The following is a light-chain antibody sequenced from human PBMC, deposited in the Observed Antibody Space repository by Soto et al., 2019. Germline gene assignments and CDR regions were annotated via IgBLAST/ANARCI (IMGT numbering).Light chain of an antibody. CDR2: GAS. V-gene: IGKV3-15*01. Sequence: EIVMTQSPATLSVSPGERATLSCRASQSISSELAWYQQRPCQPPRLLIYGASTRDTGVPDRCTGSGSGSDLPLTFRGLQSEDFAVDYCQQCHNWPLTFGQGTRVE. J-gene: IGKJ2*01. CDR3: QQCHNWPLT. CDR1: QSISSE.